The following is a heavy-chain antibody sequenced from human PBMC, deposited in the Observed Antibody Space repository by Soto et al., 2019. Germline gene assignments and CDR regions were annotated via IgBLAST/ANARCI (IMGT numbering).Heavy chain of an antibody. D-gene: IGHD3-10*01. CDR2: IWYDGSNK. Sequence: GGSLRLSCAASGFTFSNAWINWVRQAPGKGLEWVAVIWYDGSNKYYADSVKGRFTISRDNSKNTLYLQMNSLRAEDTAVYYCARDTNALLLWFGETDAFDIWGQGTMVTVS. J-gene: IGHJ3*02. CDR3: ARDTNALLLWFGETDAFDI. CDR1: GFTFSNAW. V-gene: IGHV3-33*08.